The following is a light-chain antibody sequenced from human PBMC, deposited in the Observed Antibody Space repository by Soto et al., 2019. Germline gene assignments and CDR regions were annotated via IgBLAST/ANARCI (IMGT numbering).Light chain of an antibody. V-gene: IGKV1-5*01. CDR2: AAS. CDR3: QQYNPYSRT. J-gene: IGKJ1*01. CDR1: QSIGSW. Sequence: DIQMTQSRSTVSASVGDRVSMTCRASQSIGSWLAWYQQKPGKAPNLLIYAASSLQSGVPSRFSGSGSGTDFTLTISSLQRDDFAIYYCQQYNPYSRTFGQGTKVDIK.